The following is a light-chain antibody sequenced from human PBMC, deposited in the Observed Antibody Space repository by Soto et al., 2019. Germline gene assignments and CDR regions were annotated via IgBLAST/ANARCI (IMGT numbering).Light chain of an antibody. CDR3: SSYAGSNNWV. CDR2: EVS. V-gene: IGLV2-8*01. J-gene: IGLJ3*02. Sequence: QSALTQPPSASGSPGQSVTISCTGTSSDGGGYDYVSCYQQHPGKAPKLMIYEVSQRPSGVPDRFSGSKSGNTASLTVSGLQAEDEADYYCSSYAGSNNWVFGRRTKITVL. CDR1: SSDGGGYDY.